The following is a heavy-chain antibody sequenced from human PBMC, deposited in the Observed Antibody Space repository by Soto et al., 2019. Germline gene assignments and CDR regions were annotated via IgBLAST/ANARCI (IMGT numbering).Heavy chain of an antibody. J-gene: IGHJ3*02. CDR3: ARVERGTATTVVDAFDI. CDR2: MSHSGGT. Sequence: QVQLQQWGAGLLKPSETLSLTCAVYGGSVNSGNYYWSWIRQPPGKGLEWIGEMSHSGGTHFNPSLKSRVNIAGETSKKQFALKMSSVTAADTALYYCARVERGTATTVVDAFDIWGPGTLVTVSS. V-gene: IGHV4-34*02. D-gene: IGHD1-1*01. CDR1: GGSVNSGNYY.